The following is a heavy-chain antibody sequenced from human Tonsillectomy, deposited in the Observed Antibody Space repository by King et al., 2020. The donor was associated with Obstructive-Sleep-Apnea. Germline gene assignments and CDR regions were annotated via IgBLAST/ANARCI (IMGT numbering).Heavy chain of an antibody. CDR2: IYDSGST. V-gene: IGHV4-31*03. J-gene: IGHJ6*02. CDR3: ARLPGGNYGMDV. Sequence: QLQESGPGLVKPSQTLSLTCTVSCGSIISGGCHWSWIRQHPGKGLEWIGYIYDSGSTYYNPSLKSRIAISVDTSTNQFSLKLRSVTAADTAVYYCARLPGGNYGMDVWGQGTTVTVSS. CDR1: CGSIISGGCH. D-gene: IGHD3-16*01.